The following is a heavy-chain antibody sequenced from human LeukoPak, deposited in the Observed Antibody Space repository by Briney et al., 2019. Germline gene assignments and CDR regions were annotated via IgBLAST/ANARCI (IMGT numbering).Heavy chain of an antibody. CDR2: IIPIFGTA. CDR3: ARGQSFSAAYYYYMDV. Sequence: SVKVSCKASGGTFSSYAISWVRQAPGQGLEWMGGIIPIFGTANYAQKFQGRVTITTDESTSTAYMELGSLRSEDTAVYYCARGQSFSAAYYYYMDVWGKGTTVTVSS. J-gene: IGHJ6*03. CDR1: GGTFSSYA. D-gene: IGHD2-15*01. V-gene: IGHV1-69*05.